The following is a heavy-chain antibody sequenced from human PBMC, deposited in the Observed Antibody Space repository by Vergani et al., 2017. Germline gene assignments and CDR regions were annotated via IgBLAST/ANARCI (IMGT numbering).Heavy chain of an antibody. J-gene: IGHJ6*02. V-gene: IGHV3-23*01. CDR2: ISGSGGST. D-gene: IGHD3-3*01. CDR1: GFTFSSYA. Sequence: EVQLLESGGGLVQPGGSLRLSCAASGFTFSSYAMSWVRQAPGKGLEWVSAISGSGGSTYYADSVKGRFTISRDNSKNTLYLQMNSLRAEDTAVYYCAKESICGVVITQYYYGMDVWGQGTTVTVSS. CDR3: AKESICGVVITQYYYGMDV.